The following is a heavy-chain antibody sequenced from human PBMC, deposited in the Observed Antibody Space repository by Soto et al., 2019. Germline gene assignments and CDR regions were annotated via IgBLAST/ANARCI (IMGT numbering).Heavy chain of an antibody. CDR2: IYYSGST. CDR1: GGSISSYY. J-gene: IGHJ6*02. V-gene: IGHV4-59*01. Sequence: SETLSLTCTVSGGSISSYYWSWIRQPPGKGLEWIGYIYYSGSTNYNPSLKSRVTISVDTSKNQFSLKLSSVTAADTAVYYCARKGNYYYYGMDVCGQGTTVTVYS. CDR3: ARKGNYYYYGMDV.